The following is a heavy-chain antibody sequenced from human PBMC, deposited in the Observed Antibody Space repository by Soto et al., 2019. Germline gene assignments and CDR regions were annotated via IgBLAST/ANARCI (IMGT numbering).Heavy chain of an antibody. V-gene: IGHV4-59*01. Sequence: SETLSLTCTVSGGSINSFYWSWIRQSPGKGLEWIGYIYYTGSTVYNSSLKRRTTISLDTSKNQFSLNLTSVTAADTAVYYCARVRYGSGSYLHAFDYWGQGTLVTVSS. D-gene: IGHD3-10*01. CDR3: ARVRYGSGSYLHAFDY. CDR2: IYYTGST. J-gene: IGHJ4*02. CDR1: GGSINSFY.